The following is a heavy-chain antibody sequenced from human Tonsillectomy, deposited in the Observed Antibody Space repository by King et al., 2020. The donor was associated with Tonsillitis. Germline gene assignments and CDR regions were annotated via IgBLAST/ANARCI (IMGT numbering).Heavy chain of an antibody. V-gene: IGHV1-2*02. J-gene: IGHJ4*02. D-gene: IGHD2-2*01. CDR2: FNPKTGVP. Sequence: QLVQSGAEVRKPGASVKVSCTVSGYTFIDYYIHWVRQAPGQGLEWMGWFNPKTGVPNSVQRFQGRVTLTRDPSISTAYMQLTSLRSDDTALHYCASQYRTSTRCHVDYWGQGTRLTVSS. CDR3: ASQYRTSTRCHVDY. CDR1: GYTFIDYY.